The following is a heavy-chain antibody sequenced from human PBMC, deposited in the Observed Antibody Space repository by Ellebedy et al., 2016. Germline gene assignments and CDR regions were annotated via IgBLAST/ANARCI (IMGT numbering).Heavy chain of an antibody. J-gene: IGHJ5*02. Sequence: GGSLRLXXEASGFSFSNYAMAWVRQAPGKGLEWVSHITKDAAYTYYADSVKGRFTISRDNSKNTLFLQMDSLRAEDTAVYYCARDGGFCNGGACYASWGQGTLVTVSS. D-gene: IGHD2-8*02. CDR1: GFSFSNYA. CDR3: ARDGGFCNGGACYAS. V-gene: IGHV3-23*01. CDR2: ITKDAAYT.